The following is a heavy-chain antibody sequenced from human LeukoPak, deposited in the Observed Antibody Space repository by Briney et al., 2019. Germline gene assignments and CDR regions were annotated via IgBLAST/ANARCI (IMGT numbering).Heavy chain of an antibody. D-gene: IGHD3-10*01. V-gene: IGHV3-53*01. CDR2: FYSGGRT. CDR3: ATDYGSGTYYTLDY. CDR1: GFIVSSKY. Sequence: GGSLRLSCAASGFIVSSKYMSWVRQAPGMGLEWVSIFYSGGRTYYADSVKGRFTISRDNSKNTLYLQMNSLRAEDTAVYYCATDYGSGTYYTLDYWGQGTLVTVSS. J-gene: IGHJ4*02.